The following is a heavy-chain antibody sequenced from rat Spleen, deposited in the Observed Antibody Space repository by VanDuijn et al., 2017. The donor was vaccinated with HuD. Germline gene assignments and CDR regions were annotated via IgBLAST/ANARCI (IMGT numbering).Heavy chain of an antibody. D-gene: IGHD1-11*01. V-gene: IGHV5-31*01. J-gene: IGHJ2*01. Sequence: EVQLVESGGGLVQPGRSLKLSCVASGFTFNNYWMSWIRQAPGKGLEWVASISYEGSSTYYGDSVKGRFTISRDNAKSTLYLQMDSLRSEDTATYYCARLGGGPDYWGQGVMVTVSS. CDR3: ARLGGGPDY. CDR1: GFTFNNYW. CDR2: ISYEGSST.